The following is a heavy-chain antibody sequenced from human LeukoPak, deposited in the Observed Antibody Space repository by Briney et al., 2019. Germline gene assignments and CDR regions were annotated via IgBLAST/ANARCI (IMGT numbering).Heavy chain of an antibody. D-gene: IGHD2-15*01. Sequence: SVKVSCKASGGTFSSYAISWVRQAPGQGLEWMGGIIPIFGTADYAQKFQGRVTITTDESTSTAYMELSSLRSEDTAVYYCATVWKDIVVVVAAEGAFDPWGQGTLVTVSS. J-gene: IGHJ5*02. V-gene: IGHV1-69*05. CDR3: ATVWKDIVVVVAAEGAFDP. CDR1: GGTFSSYA. CDR2: IIPIFGTA.